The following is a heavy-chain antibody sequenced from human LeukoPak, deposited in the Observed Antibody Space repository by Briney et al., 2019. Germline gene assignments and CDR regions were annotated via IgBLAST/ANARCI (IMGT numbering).Heavy chain of an antibody. V-gene: IGHV3-33*01. Sequence: PGGSLRLSCAASGFTFSSYGMHWVRQAPGKGLEWVAVIWYDGSNKYYADSAKGRFTISRDNSKNTLYLQMNSLRAEDTAVYYCARDRVLDYYDSSGYYPDYWGQGTLVTVSS. J-gene: IGHJ4*02. CDR2: IWYDGSNK. CDR3: ARDRVLDYYDSSGYYPDY. D-gene: IGHD3-22*01. CDR1: GFTFSSYG.